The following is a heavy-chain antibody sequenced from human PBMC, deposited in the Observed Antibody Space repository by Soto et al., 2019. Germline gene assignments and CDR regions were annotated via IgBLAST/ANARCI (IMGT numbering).Heavy chain of an antibody. CDR1: GFTFSSYA. Sequence: PEGSLRLSCAASGFTFSSYAMSWVHQAPGKGLEWVSAISGSGGSTYYADSVKGRFTISRDNSKNTLYLQMNSLRAEDTAVYYCAKDLPGYYDILTGPDYWGQGTLVTVSS. D-gene: IGHD3-9*01. CDR3: AKDLPGYYDILTGPDY. V-gene: IGHV3-23*01. J-gene: IGHJ4*02. CDR2: ISGSGGST.